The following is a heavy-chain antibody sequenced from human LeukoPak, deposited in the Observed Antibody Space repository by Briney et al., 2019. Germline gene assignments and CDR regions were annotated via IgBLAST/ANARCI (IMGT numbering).Heavy chain of an antibody. CDR3: VRDMGRESIFDY. CDR2: IKEDGREK. D-gene: IGHD3-10*01. Sequence: GGSLRLSCEVSGFTIRNQWMSWVRQAPGKGLEWVANIKEDGREKYYVDSVKGRFTISRDNAKNSLFLEMNSLRVEDTAVYYCVRDMGRESIFDYWGQGTLVTVSS. CDR1: GFTIRNQW. J-gene: IGHJ4*02. V-gene: IGHV3-7*01.